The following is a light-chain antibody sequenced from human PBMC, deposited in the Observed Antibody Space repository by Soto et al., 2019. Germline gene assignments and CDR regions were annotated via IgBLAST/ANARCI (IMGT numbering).Light chain of an antibody. V-gene: IGKV3-15*01. Sequence: EIVMTQSPAILSVSPGEGASLSCRASENVRTKVGWYQQRPGQAPRLLIYGASTRATGVPARFSGRGSGTEFTLTISSLQSEDFAVYYCQQYTNWPPNTFGQGTRLEIK. J-gene: IGKJ5*01. CDR1: ENVRTK. CDR2: GAS. CDR3: QQYTNWPPNT.